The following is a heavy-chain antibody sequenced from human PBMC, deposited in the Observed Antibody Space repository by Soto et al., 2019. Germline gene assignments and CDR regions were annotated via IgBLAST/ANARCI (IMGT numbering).Heavy chain of an antibody. J-gene: IGHJ6*03. CDR2: MNPNSGNT. Sequence: QVQLVQSGAEVKKPGASVKVSCKASGYTFTSYDINWVRQATGQGLEWMVWMNPNSGNTGYAQKSQGRVTMTRNTSISTAYMELSSLRSDDTAVYYCARQNYDFWSGPYYYYYMDVWGKGTTVTVSS. CDR1: GYTFTSYD. CDR3: ARQNYDFWSGPYYYYYMDV. V-gene: IGHV1-8*01. D-gene: IGHD3-3*01.